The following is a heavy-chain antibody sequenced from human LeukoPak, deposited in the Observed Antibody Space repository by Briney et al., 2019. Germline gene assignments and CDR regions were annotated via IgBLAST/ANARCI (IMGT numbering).Heavy chain of an antibody. J-gene: IGHJ3*02. V-gene: IGHV3-73*01. CDR1: GFTFSGSA. Sequence: AGGSLRLSCAASGFTFSGSAMHWVRQASGKGLEWVGRIRSKANSYATAYAASVKGRFTISRDDSKNTAYLQMNSLKTEDTAVYYCTRAWDGYNYGFHAFDIWGQGTMVTVSS. D-gene: IGHD5-24*01. CDR2: IRSKANSYAT. CDR3: TRAWDGYNYGFHAFDI.